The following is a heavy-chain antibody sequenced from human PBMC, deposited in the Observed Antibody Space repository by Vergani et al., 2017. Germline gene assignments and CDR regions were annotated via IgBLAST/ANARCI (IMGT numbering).Heavy chain of an antibody. CDR1: GFNFGEYG. CDR2: IRSKTYGATT. J-gene: IGHJ4*02. Sequence: EVQLVESGGDLVQPGRSLRLSCQTSGFNFGEYGVSWVRQAPGKGLEWIGFIRSKTYGATTEYAASVRGRFTISRDDSKGIAYLQMSSLKMEDTAVYRCAVEIYDYGGSRDFDYWGQGTLVVVSS. D-gene: IGHD4-23*01. CDR3: AVEIYDYGGSRDFDY. V-gene: IGHV3-49*04.